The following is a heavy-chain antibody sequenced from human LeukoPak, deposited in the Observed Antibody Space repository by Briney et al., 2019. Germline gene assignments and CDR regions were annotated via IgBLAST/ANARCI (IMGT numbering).Heavy chain of an antibody. CDR3: AREKMEVGYYGLDV. J-gene: IGHJ6*01. D-gene: IGHD1-1*01. V-gene: IGHV1-69*04. CDR2: IIPILSIP. CDR1: GGTFDNSA. Sequence: SVKVSCKASGGTFDNSAIHWVRQAPGQGLEWMGRIIPILSIPNYAQKFQGRVTIAADKSPSTAYMELSSLRSDDTAVYYCAREKMEVGYYGLDVWGQGTTVTVSS.